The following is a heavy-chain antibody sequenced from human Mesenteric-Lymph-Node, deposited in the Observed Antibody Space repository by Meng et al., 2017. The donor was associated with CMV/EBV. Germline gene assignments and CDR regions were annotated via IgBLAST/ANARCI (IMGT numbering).Heavy chain of an antibody. J-gene: IGHJ5*02. V-gene: IGHV1-69*15. D-gene: IGHD2-2*01. CDR2: IIPIFGST. CDR1: GGTFSTDA. Sequence: SGGTFSTDAISWVRQAPGQGLEWMGTIIPIFGSTNYAQKFQGRITITADESTSTAYLGLSSLKSEDTAIYYCVKDLGYCSTTSCSDPWGQGTLVTVSS. CDR3: VKDLGYCSTTSCSDP.